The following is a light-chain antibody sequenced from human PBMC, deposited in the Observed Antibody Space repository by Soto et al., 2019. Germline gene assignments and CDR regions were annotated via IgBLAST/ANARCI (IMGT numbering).Light chain of an antibody. V-gene: IGKV1-5*01. J-gene: IGKJ4*01. Sequence: DAQMTHSPSTLSASVGARVTITCRASQSINNLLAWYQQKPGKAPKLLIYDVSTLESGVPSRFSGSGSGTEVTLTISSLKTEDGATYYCQQYDSYPLTFGGGTKVDIK. CDR1: QSINNL. CDR3: QQYDSYPLT. CDR2: DVS.